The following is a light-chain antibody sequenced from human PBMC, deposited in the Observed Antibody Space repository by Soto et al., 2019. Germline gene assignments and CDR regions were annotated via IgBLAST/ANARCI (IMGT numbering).Light chain of an antibody. Sequence: EIVMTQSPATLSVSPGERATLSCRASQSVSSNLAWYQQKPGQAPRLLIYGASTRATGIPARFSGSGSGTEFTLTISSLQSDDFALYYCQQYNNWPLYTFGQGTKMEIK. J-gene: IGKJ2*01. V-gene: IGKV3-15*01. CDR3: QQYNNWPLYT. CDR1: QSVSSN. CDR2: GAS.